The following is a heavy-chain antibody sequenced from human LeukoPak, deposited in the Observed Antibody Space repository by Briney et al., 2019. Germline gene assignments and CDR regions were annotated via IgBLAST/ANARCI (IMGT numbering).Heavy chain of an antibody. J-gene: IGHJ4*02. CDR3: ARDEGNSGWYTFDY. Sequence: SQTLSLTCAISGDSVSSNNGAWNWIRQSPSRGLEWLGRTYYRSKWYSDFADSVKGRITISSDTLKNQFSLQLNSVTPEDTAVYYCARDEGNSGWYTFDYWGQGTLVTVSS. V-gene: IGHV6-1*01. CDR2: TYYRSKWYS. CDR1: GDSVSSNNGA. D-gene: IGHD6-19*01.